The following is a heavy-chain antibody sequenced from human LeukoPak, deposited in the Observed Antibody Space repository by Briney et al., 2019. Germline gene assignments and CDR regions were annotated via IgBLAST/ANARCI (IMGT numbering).Heavy chain of an antibody. CDR1: GYTFSGFY. CDR2: INPNSGGT. D-gene: IGHD3-10*01. V-gene: IGHV1-2*02. CDR3: ASGAIFVRGVRYYYYMDV. J-gene: IGHJ6*03. Sequence: ASVKVSCKASGYTFSGFYIHWVRQAPGQGLEWMGWINPNSGGTNYAQKFQGRVTMTRDTSISTAYMELSRLRSDDTAVYYCASGAIFVRGVRYYYYMDVWGKGTTVTVSS.